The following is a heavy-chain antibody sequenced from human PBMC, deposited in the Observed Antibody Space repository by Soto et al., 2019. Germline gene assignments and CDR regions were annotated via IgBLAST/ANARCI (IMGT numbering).Heavy chain of an antibody. D-gene: IGHD1-26*01. CDR2: IYYSGST. CDR1: GGSISSYY. J-gene: IGHJ4*02. Sequence: PSETLSLTCTVSGGSISSYYWSWIRQPPGKGLEWIGYIYYSGSTNYNPSLKSRVTISVDTSKTQFSLKLRSVTAADTAVYYCAGSPPSGSYFSYFDYWGQGTLVTVSS. V-gene: IGHV4-59*01. CDR3: AGSPPSGSYFSYFDY.